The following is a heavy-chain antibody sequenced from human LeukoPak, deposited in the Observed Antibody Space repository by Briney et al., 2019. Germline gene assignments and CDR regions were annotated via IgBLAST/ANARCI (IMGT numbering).Heavy chain of an antibody. D-gene: IGHD5-24*01. CDR1: GFAFSSYA. CDR3: AKGGRRDGYND. Sequence: GGSLRLSCAASGFAFSSYAMTWVRQAPEKGLEWVSVIGGNTGITYYADSVKGRFTISRDNSKDTLYLQMNSLRAEDTAVYYCAKGGRRDGYNDWGQGTLVTVSS. V-gene: IGHV3-23*01. CDR2: IGGNTGIT. J-gene: IGHJ4*02.